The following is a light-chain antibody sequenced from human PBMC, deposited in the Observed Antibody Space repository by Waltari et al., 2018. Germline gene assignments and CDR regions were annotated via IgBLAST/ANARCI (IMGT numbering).Light chain of an antibody. V-gene: IGLV2-14*01. CDR2: KVN. CDR1: SSDVGFYDF. CDR3: SSYSRRSYWV. J-gene: IGLJ3*02. Sequence: QSALTQPASVSGSPGQSITISCTGTSSDVGFYDFVSWFQPHPDKAPKVMIYKVNNRPAGVSNRFSGSKSANPASLPSSGLQAEDEADYYCSSYSRRSYWVFGGGTQLTVL.